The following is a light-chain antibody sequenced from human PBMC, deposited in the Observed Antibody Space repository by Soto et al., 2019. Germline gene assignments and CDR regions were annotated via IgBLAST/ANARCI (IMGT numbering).Light chain of an antibody. CDR1: QGISSY. Sequence: DIQMTQSPSSLSASVGDRVTITCRASQGISSYLAWYQQKPGKVPKLLISAASTMQSGVLSRFSGSGSGTDFTLTISSLQPEDVATYYCQKYNSVPPAFGQGTRLAIK. V-gene: IGKV1-27*01. CDR2: AAS. J-gene: IGKJ5*01. CDR3: QKYNSVPPA.